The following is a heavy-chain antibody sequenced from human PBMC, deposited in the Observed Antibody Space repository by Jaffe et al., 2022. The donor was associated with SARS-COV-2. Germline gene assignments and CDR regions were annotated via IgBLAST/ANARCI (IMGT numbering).Heavy chain of an antibody. V-gene: IGHV1-2*06. CDR3: SSWDIVVVVAATPRYGLDV. D-gene: IGHD2-15*01. Sequence: QVQLVQSGAEVKKPGASVKVSCKASGYTFTGYYMHWVRQAPGQGLEWMGRINPNSGGTDYAQKFQGRVTMTRDTSISTAYMELSSLTSDDTAVYYCSSWDIVVVVAATPRYGLDVWGQGTTVTVSS. CDR2: INPNSGGT. J-gene: IGHJ6*02. CDR1: GYTFTGYY.